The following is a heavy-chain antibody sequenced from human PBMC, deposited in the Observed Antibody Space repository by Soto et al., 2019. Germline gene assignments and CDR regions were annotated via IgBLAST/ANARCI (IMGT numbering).Heavy chain of an antibody. CDR3: AGLQFLEWLPQYYYYYSMDV. Sequence: SETLSLTFAAYGGSFSGYYWSWIRHPPVKGLEWIGEINHIGSTNYNPSLKSRVTISVDTSKNQFSLKLSSVTAADTAVYYCAGLQFLEWLPQYYYYYSMDVWGKGTTARVYS. CDR1: GGSFSGYY. D-gene: IGHD3-3*01. V-gene: IGHV4-34*01. J-gene: IGHJ6*04. CDR2: INHIGST.